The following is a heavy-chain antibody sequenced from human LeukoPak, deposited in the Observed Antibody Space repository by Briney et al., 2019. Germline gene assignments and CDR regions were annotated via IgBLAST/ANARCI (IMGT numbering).Heavy chain of an antibody. V-gene: IGHV4-59*01. J-gene: IGHJ6*03. CDR3: ARVSNGYYGSGGLDYYYYMDV. CDR1: GGSISSYY. CDR2: IYFSGST. Sequence: SETLSLTCTVSGGSISSYYWSWIRQPPGKGLEWIGYIYFSGSTNYNPSLKSRVTTSVDTSKNQFSLKLSSATAADTAVYYCARVSNGYYGSGGLDYYYYMDVWGKGTTVTVSS. D-gene: IGHD3-10*01.